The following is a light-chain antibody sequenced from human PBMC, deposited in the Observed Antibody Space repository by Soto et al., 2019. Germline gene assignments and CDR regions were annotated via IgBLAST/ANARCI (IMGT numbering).Light chain of an antibody. CDR2: DAS. V-gene: IGKV1-33*01. CDR3: NQFDNPPFS. J-gene: IGKJ3*01. Sequence: DIQMTQSPTSLSASEGDRVTITCQASQDIRNFLNWFQQKPGKAPNLLIHDASDSDTGVPSRFSGSGSGTHFNFTINTLQPEDVANYYCNQFDNPPFSFGPATNMEFK. CDR1: QDIRNF.